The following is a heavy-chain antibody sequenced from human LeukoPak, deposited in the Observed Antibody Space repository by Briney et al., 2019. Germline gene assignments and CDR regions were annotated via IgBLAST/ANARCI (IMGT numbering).Heavy chain of an antibody. V-gene: IGHV1-18*01. D-gene: IGHD1-26*01. CDR2: ISAYNGDT. J-gene: IGHJ4*02. Sequence: ASVKVSCKASGYTFTSFGITWVRQAPGQGIEWMGWISAYNGDTNYAQKFQDRVTMTTDTSTMTAYMELRSLTSDDTAVYYCARRCGSHSSDYWGQGTLVTVSS. CDR3: ARRCGSHSSDY. CDR1: GYTFTSFG.